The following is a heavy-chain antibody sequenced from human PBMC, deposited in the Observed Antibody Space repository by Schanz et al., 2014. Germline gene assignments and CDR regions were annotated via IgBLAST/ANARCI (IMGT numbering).Heavy chain of an antibody. CDR2: MSGSGSTA. D-gene: IGHD3-3*01. J-gene: IGHJ4*02. CDR3: ARGVRIDY. V-gene: IGHV3-23*01. CDR1: GFTFFGSFA. Sequence: EVQLLESGGGLVQPGGSLRLSCVASGFTFFGSFAMSWVRQAPGKGLEWVSGMSGSGSTADYADSVKGRFTISRDNSRKTLYLQMNSLRADDTAVYYCARGVRIDYWGQGTLVTVSS.